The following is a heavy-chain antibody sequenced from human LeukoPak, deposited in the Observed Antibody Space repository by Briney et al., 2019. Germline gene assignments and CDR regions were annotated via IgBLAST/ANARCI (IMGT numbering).Heavy chain of an antibody. Sequence: TSETLSLTCAVYGGSFSGYYWSWIRQPPGKGLEWIGEINHSGSTNYNPSLKSRVTISVDTSKNQFSLKLSSVTAADTAVYYCARSYCSSTSCFPMDYWGQGTLVTVSS. V-gene: IGHV4-34*01. CDR2: INHSGST. CDR1: GGSFSGYY. J-gene: IGHJ4*02. CDR3: ARSYCSSTSCFPMDY. D-gene: IGHD2-2*01.